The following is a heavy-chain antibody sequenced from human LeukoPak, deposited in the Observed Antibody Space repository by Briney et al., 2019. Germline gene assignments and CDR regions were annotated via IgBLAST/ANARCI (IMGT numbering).Heavy chain of an antibody. CDR2: ISYDGSNK. V-gene: IGHV3-30-3*01. CDR1: GFTFSSYA. J-gene: IGHJ4*02. Sequence: PGGSLRLSCAASGFTFSSYAMHWVRQAPGKGLEWVAVISYDGSNKYYADSVKGRFTISRDNSKNTLYLQMNSLRAEDTAVYYCARDGCTNGVCYRGLFDYWGQGTLVTVSS. D-gene: IGHD2-8*01. CDR3: ARDGCTNGVCYRGLFDY.